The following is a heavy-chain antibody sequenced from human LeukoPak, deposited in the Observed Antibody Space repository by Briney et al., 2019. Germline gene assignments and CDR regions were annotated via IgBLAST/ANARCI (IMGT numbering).Heavy chain of an antibody. CDR2: INSDGNST. Sequence: PRGSLRLSCAASGFTFSNYWMHWVRQAPGKGLVWVSRINSDGNSTKYADSVKGRFTVSRDNAKSTLYLQMNSLRVEDTAVYYCARDRAGTGSRWFDPWGQGTLVTVSS. D-gene: IGHD6-13*01. J-gene: IGHJ5*01. CDR3: ARDRAGTGSRWFDP. CDR1: GFTFSNYW. V-gene: IGHV3-74*03.